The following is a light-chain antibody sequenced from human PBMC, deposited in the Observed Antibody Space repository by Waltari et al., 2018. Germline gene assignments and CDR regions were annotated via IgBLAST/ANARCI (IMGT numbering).Light chain of an antibody. J-gene: IGLJ3*02. Sequence: QSILTHPPSVSAAPGRRVTIPCTWRSANIGPGYDVHWYQQFPGTAPKPLISGNNNRPPGVPDRFSASKSGTSASLAIAGLQAEDEADYYCQSYDDRLSGARVFGGGTKLTVL. CDR2: GNN. CDR1: SANIGPGYD. V-gene: IGLV1-40*01. CDR3: QSYDDRLSGARV.